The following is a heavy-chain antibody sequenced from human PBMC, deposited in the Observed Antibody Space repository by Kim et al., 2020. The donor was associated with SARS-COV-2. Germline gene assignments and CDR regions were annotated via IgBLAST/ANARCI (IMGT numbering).Heavy chain of an antibody. D-gene: IGHD1-26*01. V-gene: IGHV3-30*07. J-gene: IGHJ4*02. CDR3: ARVYRGSSTGFDY. Sequence: DSVKVQFTITRKKSKNSLYLQMNSLRAEDTAVYYCARVYRGSSTGFDYWGQGTLVPVSS.